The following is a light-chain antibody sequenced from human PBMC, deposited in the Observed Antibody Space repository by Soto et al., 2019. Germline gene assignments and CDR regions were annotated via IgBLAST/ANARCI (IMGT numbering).Light chain of an antibody. CDR2: RNN. J-gene: IGLJ1*01. Sequence: QSVLTHPPSAAGTPGQRVTISCSGSSSNIGNNFVYWYQHLPGTAPKLLLYRNNQRPPGVPDRFSGSKSVYSPSLAISGVRSDEYSGDYCATCYERVSNYVFSTGTKLTVL. V-gene: IGLV1-47*01. CDR1: SSNIGNNF. CDR3: ATCYERVSNYV.